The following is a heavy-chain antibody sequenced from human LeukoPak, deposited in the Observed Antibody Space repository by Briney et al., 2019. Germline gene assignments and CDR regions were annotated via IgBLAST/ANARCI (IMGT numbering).Heavy chain of an antibody. J-gene: IGHJ4*02. V-gene: IGHV4-34*01. CDR3: ASAVFGAAAGTR. CDR1: GGSFSGYY. CDR2: INHSGST. D-gene: IGHD6-13*01. Sequence: PSETLSLTCAVYGGSFSGYYWSWIRQPPGKGLEWIGEINHSGSTNYNPSLKSRVTISVDTSKNQFSLKLSSVTAADTAVYYCASAVFGAAAGTRWGQGTLVTISS.